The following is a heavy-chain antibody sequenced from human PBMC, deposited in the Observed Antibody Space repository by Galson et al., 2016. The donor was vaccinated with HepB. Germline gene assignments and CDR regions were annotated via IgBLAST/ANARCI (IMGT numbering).Heavy chain of an antibody. Sequence: SLRLSCAASGFIFEDYAMHWVRQAPGKGLEWVAGVSWNSNTITYAASVKGRFTISRDNTKNSLFRQMNSLGPAETGIYYCAKPRELLYDAYHVWGQGTMVTVSS. CDR2: VSWNSNTI. J-gene: IGHJ3*01. V-gene: IGHV3-9*01. D-gene: IGHD1-7*01. CDR1: GFIFEDYA. CDR3: AKPRELLYDAYHV.